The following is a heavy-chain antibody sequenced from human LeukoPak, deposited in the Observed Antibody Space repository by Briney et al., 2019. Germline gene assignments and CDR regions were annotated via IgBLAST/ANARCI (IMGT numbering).Heavy chain of an antibody. CDR1: GFTFSSYS. V-gene: IGHV3-48*02. CDR3: ARDRAYAFDN. D-gene: IGHD3-10*01. J-gene: IGHJ3*02. Sequence: GGSLRLSCAASGFTFSSYSMNWVRQAPGKGLEWVSYINIISSEIYYGDSVKGRFTISTDNVKNSVYLQMNSLRDEDTAVYYCARDRAYAFDNWGQGTMVTVSS. CDR2: INIISSEI.